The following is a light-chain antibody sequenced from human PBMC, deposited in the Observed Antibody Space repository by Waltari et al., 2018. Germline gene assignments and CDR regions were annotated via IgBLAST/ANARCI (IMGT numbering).Light chain of an antibody. V-gene: IGLV1-47*01. J-gene: IGLJ3*02. CDR2: RNN. Sequence: QSVLTQPPSASGTPGQRVTISCSGSSSNIGTNYVFWYQQRPGTAPKLLIFRNNRRPSRVPDRFSGSKSGTSASLDISGLRSEDEADYYCAAWDDRQSGPYWVFGGGTKLTVL. CDR1: SSNIGTNY. CDR3: AAWDDRQSGPYWV.